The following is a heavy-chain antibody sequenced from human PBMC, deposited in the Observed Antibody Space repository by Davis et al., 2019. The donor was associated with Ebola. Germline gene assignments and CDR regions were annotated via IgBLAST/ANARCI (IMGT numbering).Heavy chain of an antibody. V-gene: IGHV3-48*01. CDR3: AASGGGYYLADY. CDR1: GFTFSSYA. J-gene: IGHJ4*02. CDR2: ISSSGSTI. Sequence: PGGSLRLSCAASGFTFSSYAMHWVRQAPGKGLEWVSYISSSGSTIYYADSVQGRFTISRDNSKNTLYLQMNSLRAEDTAVYYCAASGGGYYLADYWGQGTLVTVSS. D-gene: IGHD3-3*01.